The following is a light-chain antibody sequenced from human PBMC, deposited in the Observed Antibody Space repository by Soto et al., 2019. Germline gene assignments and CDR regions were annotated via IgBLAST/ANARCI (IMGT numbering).Light chain of an antibody. CDR1: QSISNS. CDR2: GAS. Sequence: EIVMTQSPGSLSVSRGETATLSCRASQSISNSLAWYQQKPGQAPSLLIYGASTRATGIPARFSGSGSGTEFTLTISSLQSEDSALHYCQQYNNWPPRTLGQGTKLEIK. CDR3: QQYNNWPPRT. V-gene: IGKV3-15*01. J-gene: IGKJ2*01.